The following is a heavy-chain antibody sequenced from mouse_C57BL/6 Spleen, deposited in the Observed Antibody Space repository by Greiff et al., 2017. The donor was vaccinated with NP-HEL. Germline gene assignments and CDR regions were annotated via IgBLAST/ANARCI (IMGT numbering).Heavy chain of an antibody. Sequence: EVQLQQSGPELVKPGASVKISCKASGYTFTDYYMNWVKQSHGKSLEWIGDINPNNGGTSYNQKFKGKATLTVDKSSSTAYMELRSLTSEDSAVYYCARLMDSSGYVGFAYWGQGTLVTVSA. J-gene: IGHJ3*01. D-gene: IGHD3-2*02. CDR1: GYTFTDYY. CDR2: INPNNGGT. V-gene: IGHV1-26*01. CDR3: ARLMDSSGYVGFAY.